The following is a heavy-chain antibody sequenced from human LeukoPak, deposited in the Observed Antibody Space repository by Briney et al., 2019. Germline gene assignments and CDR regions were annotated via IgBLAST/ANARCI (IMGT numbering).Heavy chain of an antibody. D-gene: IGHD3-9*01. Sequence: GRSLRLSCAASGFTFSSYGMHWVRQAPGKGLEWVAVISYDGSNKYYADSVKGRFTISRDNSKNTLYLQMNSLRAEDTAVYYCARTILRDYYMDVWGKGTTVTVSS. CDR1: GFTFSSYG. CDR3: ARTILRDYYMDV. CDR2: ISYDGSNK. V-gene: IGHV3-30*03. J-gene: IGHJ6*03.